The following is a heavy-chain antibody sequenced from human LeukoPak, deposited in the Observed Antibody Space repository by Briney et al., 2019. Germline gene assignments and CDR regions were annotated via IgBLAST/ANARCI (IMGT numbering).Heavy chain of an antibody. CDR1: GGSFSGYY. V-gene: IGHV4-34*01. J-gene: IGHJ3*02. CDR3: ARGGCGSYADAFDI. Sequence: SETLSLTCAVYGGSFSGYYWSWIRQPPGKGLEWIGEINHSGSTNYNPSLKSRVTISVDTSKNQFSLKLSSVTVADTAVYYCARGGCGSYADAFDIWGQGTMVTVSS. CDR2: INHSGST. D-gene: IGHD1-26*01.